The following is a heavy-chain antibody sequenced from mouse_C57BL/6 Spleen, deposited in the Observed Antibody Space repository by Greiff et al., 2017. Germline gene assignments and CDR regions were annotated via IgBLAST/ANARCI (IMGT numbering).Heavy chain of an antibody. CDR2: IYPGDGDT. CDR3: ARAPDCSGTWGFAY. Sequence: QVQLKESGPELVKPGASVKISCKASGYAFSSSWMNWVKQRPGKGLEWIGRIYPGDGDTNYNGKFKGKATLTADKSSSTAYMQLSSLASEDSAVYYCARAPDCSGTWGFAYWGQGTLVTVSA. CDR1: GYAFSSSW. J-gene: IGHJ3*01. V-gene: IGHV1-82*01. D-gene: IGHD3-2*02.